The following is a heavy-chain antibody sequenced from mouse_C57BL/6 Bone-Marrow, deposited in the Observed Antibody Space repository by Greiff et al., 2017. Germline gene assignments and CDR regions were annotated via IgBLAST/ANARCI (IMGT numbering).Heavy chain of an antibody. CDR1: GYTFTSYW. J-gene: IGHJ1*03. CDR3: ARRLSITTVSYWYFDV. CDR2: IDPNSGGT. Sequence: QVQLQQPGAELVKPGASVKLSCKASGYTFTSYWMHWVKQRPGRGLEWIGRIDPNSGGTKYNEKFKSKATLTVDKPSSTAYMQLSSLTSADSAVYYCARRLSITTVSYWYFDVWGTGTTVTVSS. D-gene: IGHD1-1*01. V-gene: IGHV1-72*01.